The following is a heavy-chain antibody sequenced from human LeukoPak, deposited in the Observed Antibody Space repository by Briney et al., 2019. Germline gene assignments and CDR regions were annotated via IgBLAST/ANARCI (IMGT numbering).Heavy chain of an antibody. CDR1: AFTFTNYD. CDR3: AKGDY. Sequence: GGSLRLSCAASAFTFTNYDFHWVRQAPGKGLEWVAFIRHDGSDKFCADSVKGRFTISRDNSKNTLYLQMNSLRAEDTAVYYCAKGDYWGQGTLVTVSS. J-gene: IGHJ4*02. V-gene: IGHV3-30*02. CDR2: IRHDGSDK.